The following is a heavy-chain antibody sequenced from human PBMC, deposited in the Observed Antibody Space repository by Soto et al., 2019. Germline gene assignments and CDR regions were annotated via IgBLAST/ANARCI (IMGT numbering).Heavy chain of an antibody. CDR3: AHRRQLGDFDS. D-gene: IGHD7-27*01. Sequence: QITLKESGPTLVKPTQTLTLTCTFSGFSLSTSGVCVGWFRQPPGKALEWLAIICWDDGKRYSPSLKSRLTITQVTSKKQVVLILTNMDPVDTATYFCAHRRQLGDFDSWGQGTLVTVSS. V-gene: IGHV2-5*02. CDR1: GFSLSTSGVC. CDR2: ICWDDGK. J-gene: IGHJ4*02.